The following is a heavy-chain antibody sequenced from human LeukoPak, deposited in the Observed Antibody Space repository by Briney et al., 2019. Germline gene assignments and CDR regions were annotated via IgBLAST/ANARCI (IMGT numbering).Heavy chain of an antibody. J-gene: IGHJ4*02. CDR1: GFTFSSYA. D-gene: IGHD3-10*01. CDR3: AKDLYGITMVRGVIPGFDY. Sequence: PGGSLRLSCAASGFTFSSYAMSWVRQAPGKGLEWVSAISGSGGSTYYADSVKGRVTISRDNSKNTLYLEMNSLRAEDTAVYYCAKDLYGITMVRGVIPGFDYWGQGTLVTVSS. V-gene: IGHV3-23*01. CDR2: ISGSGGST.